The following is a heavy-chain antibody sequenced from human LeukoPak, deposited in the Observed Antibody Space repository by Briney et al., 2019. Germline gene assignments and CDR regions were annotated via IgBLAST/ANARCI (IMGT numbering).Heavy chain of an antibody. Sequence: GGSLRLSCVASGFTFSSYAMSWVRQAPGKGLEWVSAISGSGGSTYYADSVKGRFTISRDNSKNTLDLQMNSPRAEDTAVYYCAKDVSRYGSGSYGFDPWGQGTLVTVSS. CDR1: GFTFSSYA. D-gene: IGHD3-10*01. J-gene: IGHJ5*02. CDR3: AKDVSRYGSGSYGFDP. V-gene: IGHV3-23*01. CDR2: ISGSGGST.